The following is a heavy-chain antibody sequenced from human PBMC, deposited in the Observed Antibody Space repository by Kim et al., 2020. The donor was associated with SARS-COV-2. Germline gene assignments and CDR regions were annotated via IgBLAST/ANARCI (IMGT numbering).Heavy chain of an antibody. J-gene: IGHJ3*02. D-gene: IGHD3-22*01. V-gene: IGHV3-30*04. Sequence: GGSLRLSCAASGFTFSSYAMHWVRQAPGKGLEWVAVISYDGSNKYYADSVKGRFTISRDNSKNTLYLQMNSLRAEDTAVYYCARGTYYYDSSGSDAFDIWGQGTMVTVSS. CDR1: GFTFSSYA. CDR3: ARGTYYYDSSGSDAFDI. CDR2: ISYDGSNK.